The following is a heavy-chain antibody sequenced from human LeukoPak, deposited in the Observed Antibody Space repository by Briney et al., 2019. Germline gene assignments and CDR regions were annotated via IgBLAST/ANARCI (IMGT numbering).Heavy chain of an antibody. D-gene: IGHD3-9*01. CDR2: ISYKCAFT. V-gene: IGHV3-23*01. Sequence: GGPLRLFCGAWVFSFGGYAMTCVRESPGKGREWVSTISYKCAFTYYVDSVKARFTISRDNSRSTTYVQKDSITAEDTALYYYAKDGLYFDGSTHIYYFDSWGQGTLVAVSS. CDR3: AKDGLYFDGSTHIYYFDS. J-gene: IGHJ4*02. CDR1: VFSFGGYA.